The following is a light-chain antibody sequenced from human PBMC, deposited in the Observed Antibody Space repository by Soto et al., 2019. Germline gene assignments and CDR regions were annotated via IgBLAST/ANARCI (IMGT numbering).Light chain of an antibody. CDR1: QSVSTN. CDR3: QEYSKWPLFT. Sequence: EIVVTQSPGILSVSPGDRATLSCRASQSVSTNLAWYQQKPGQAPTLLIYAASTRATGISARFTGSGSGTDFTLTISRLQSEDFAVYYCQEYSKWPLFTFGPGTRVDIK. CDR2: AAS. J-gene: IGKJ3*01. V-gene: IGKV3-15*01.